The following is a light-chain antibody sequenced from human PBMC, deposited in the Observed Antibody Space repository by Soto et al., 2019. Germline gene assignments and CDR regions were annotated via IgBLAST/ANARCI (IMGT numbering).Light chain of an antibody. CDR2: QTS. Sequence: SVLTQSPATMSSFPGYRFTLSCRASQYINTRLAWYQHRPGQAPRLLIYQTSIRAAGIPARFSASGSGTDFTLTISRLEPEDFAVYYCQQYGSSLTWTFGQGTKVDI. CDR3: QQYGSSLTWT. V-gene: IGKV3-20*01. CDR1: QYINTR. J-gene: IGKJ1*01.